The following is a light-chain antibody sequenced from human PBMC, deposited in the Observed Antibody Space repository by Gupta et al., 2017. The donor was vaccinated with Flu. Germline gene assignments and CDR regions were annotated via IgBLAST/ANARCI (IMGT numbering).Light chain of an antibody. CDR1: QSVDNY. Sequence: EVVLTQSPATLSLSPGERATLSCRASQSVDNYLAWYQQKPGQAPRLLIYETSNRAPGIPSRFSGSGSGTDFTLTISSLETEDFAVYYCQQRYNWPQALTFGGGTKVEIK. CDR3: QQRYNWPQALT. J-gene: IGKJ4*01. CDR2: ETS. V-gene: IGKV3-11*01.